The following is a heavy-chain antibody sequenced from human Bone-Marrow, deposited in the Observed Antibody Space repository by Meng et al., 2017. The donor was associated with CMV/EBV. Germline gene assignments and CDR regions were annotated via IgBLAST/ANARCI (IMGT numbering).Heavy chain of an antibody. CDR3: AGYLGVVIINAFDI. CDR2: INHSGST. D-gene: IGHD3-3*01. CDR1: GGSFSGYY. J-gene: IGHJ3*02. V-gene: IGHV4-34*01. Sequence: SETLSLTCAVYGGSFSGYYWSWIRQPPGKGLEWIGEINHSGSTNYNPSLKSRVTISVDTSKNQFSLKLSSVTAADTAVYYCAGYLGVVIINAFDIWGQGTMVT.